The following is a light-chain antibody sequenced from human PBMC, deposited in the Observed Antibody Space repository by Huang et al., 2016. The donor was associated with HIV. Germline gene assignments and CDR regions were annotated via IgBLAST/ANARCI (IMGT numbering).Light chain of an antibody. CDR3: QKYNSAPWT. CDR2: AAS. V-gene: IGKV1-27*01. CDR1: SDIANY. J-gene: IGKJ1*01. Sequence: DIQMTQSPSSLSAHVEDRVTIACRASSDIANYLAWYQQRPGKVPKLLIYAASTLQSGVPSRFMGRGSGTHFTLTISSLQPEDVATYYCQKYNSAPWTFGQGTKVEIK.